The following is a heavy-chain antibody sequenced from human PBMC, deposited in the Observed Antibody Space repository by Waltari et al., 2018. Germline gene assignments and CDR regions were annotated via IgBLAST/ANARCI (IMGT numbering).Heavy chain of an antibody. V-gene: IGHV4-39*01. CDR1: GVSITSNRRY. D-gene: IGHD5-12*01. Sequence: QLQLPESGPGLVKPSETLSLTCSVSGVSITSNRRYWGWIRQPPGQGLEWIATMSYSGATYSSPSLESRVTVSRDTSKNQLSLKLVSVTAADTAVYYCATYIGASVGTAAFDVWGQGTMVTVST. CDR2: MSYSGAT. J-gene: IGHJ3*01. CDR3: ATYIGASVGTAAFDV.